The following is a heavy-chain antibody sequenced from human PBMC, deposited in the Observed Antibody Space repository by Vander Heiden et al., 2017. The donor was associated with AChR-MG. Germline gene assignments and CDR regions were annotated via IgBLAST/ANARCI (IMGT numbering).Heavy chain of an antibody. CDR2: ISRSGSTI. V-gene: IGHV3-11*01. CDR1: GFTFSAYY. Sequence: QVQLVESGGGLVKPGGSLRLSCAASGFTFSAYYLRGIRQAPGKGLEWVSYISRSGSTIYYADSVKGRFTISRDNAKNSLYLQMNSLRAEDTAVYYCARDHKYYDILTGYHNRGMDVWGQGTTVTVSS. CDR3: ARDHKYYDILTGYHNRGMDV. J-gene: IGHJ6*02. D-gene: IGHD3-9*01.